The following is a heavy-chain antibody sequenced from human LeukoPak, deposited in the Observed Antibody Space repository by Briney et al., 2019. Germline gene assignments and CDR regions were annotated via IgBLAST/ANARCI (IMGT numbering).Heavy chain of an antibody. V-gene: IGHV5-51*01. J-gene: IGHJ3*02. Sequence: GESLKISCKGSGYSFTSYWIGWVRQMPGEGLEWMGIIYPGDSDTRYSPSFQGQVTISADKSISTAYLQWSSLKASDTAMYYCARHRTDYGSGSNAFDIWGQGTMVTVSS. CDR1: GYSFTSYW. D-gene: IGHD3-10*01. CDR2: IYPGDSDT. CDR3: ARHRTDYGSGSNAFDI.